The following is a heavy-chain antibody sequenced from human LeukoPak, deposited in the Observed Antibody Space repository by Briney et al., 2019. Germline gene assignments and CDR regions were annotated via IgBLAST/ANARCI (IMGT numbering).Heavy chain of an antibody. Sequence: SETLSLTCTVSGGSTSSGNYYWGWIRQPPGKGLEWIGGISSSGNTYYNPSLKSRITISIDTSKNHFSLRLSSVSAADTAVYYCARLGAGPTYYDFWSGYSSFYFDYWGQGTLVTVSS. CDR3: ARLGAGPTYYDFWSGYSSFYFDY. V-gene: IGHV4-39*02. D-gene: IGHD3-3*01. CDR1: GGSTSSGNYY. J-gene: IGHJ4*02. CDR2: ISSSGNT.